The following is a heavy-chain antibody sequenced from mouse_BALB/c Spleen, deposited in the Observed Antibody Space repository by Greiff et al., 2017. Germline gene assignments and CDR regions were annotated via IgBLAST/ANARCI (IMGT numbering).Heavy chain of an antibody. CDR2: ISSGGSYT. CDR1: GFTFSSYA. Sequence: DVKLQESGGGLVKPGGSLKLSCAASGFTFSSYAMSWVRQTPEKRLEWVATISSGGSYTYYPDSVKGRFTISRDNAKNTLYLQMSSLRSEDTAMYYCARQGDGNYYAMDYWGQGTSVTVSS. CDR3: ARQGDGNYYAMDY. D-gene: IGHD2-1*01. V-gene: IGHV5-9-3*01. J-gene: IGHJ4*01.